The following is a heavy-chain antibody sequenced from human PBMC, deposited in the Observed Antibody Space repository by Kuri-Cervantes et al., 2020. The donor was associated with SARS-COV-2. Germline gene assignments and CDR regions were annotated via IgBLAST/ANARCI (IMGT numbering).Heavy chain of an antibody. D-gene: IGHD2-2*01. J-gene: IGHJ4*02. CDR1: GFTFSNAW. V-gene: IGHV3-15*04. CDR2: IESKTDGGTT. CDR3: IVVVPAAIGY. Sequence: GGSLRLSCAASGFTFSNAWMNWVRQAPGKGLEWVGRIESKTDGGTTDYAAPVKGRFTISGDDSKNTLYLQMNSLKTEDTAVYYCIVVVPAAIGYWGQGTLVTVSS.